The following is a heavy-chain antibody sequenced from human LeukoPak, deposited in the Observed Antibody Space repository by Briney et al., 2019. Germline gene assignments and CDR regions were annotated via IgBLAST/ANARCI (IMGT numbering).Heavy chain of an antibody. CDR2: MYYSGST. Sequence: SETLSLTCTVSGGSISSYYWSWIRQPPGKGLEWIGYMYYSGSTNYNPSLKSRVTISVDTSKNQFSLQLNSVTPEDTAVYYCARGQPLFDYWGQGTLVTVSS. V-gene: IGHV4-59*12. J-gene: IGHJ4*02. D-gene: IGHD2-2*01. CDR1: GGSISSYY. CDR3: ARGQPLFDY.